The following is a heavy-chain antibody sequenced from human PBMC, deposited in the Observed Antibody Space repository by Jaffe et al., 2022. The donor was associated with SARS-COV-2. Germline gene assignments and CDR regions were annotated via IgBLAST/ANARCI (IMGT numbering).Heavy chain of an antibody. CDR1: GFTFSNAW. D-gene: IGHD1-1*01. V-gene: IGHV3-15*01. J-gene: IGHJ6*02. Sequence: EVQLVESGGGLVKPGGSLRLSCAASGFTFSNAWMSWVRQAPGKGLEWVGRIKSKTDGGTTDYAAPVKGRFTISRDDSKNTLYLQMNSLKTEDTAVYYCTTDYGGGLMGYPYVGYNFYYYGMDVWGQGTTVTVSS. CDR2: IKSKTDGGTT. CDR3: TTDYGGGLMGYPYVGYNFYYYGMDV.